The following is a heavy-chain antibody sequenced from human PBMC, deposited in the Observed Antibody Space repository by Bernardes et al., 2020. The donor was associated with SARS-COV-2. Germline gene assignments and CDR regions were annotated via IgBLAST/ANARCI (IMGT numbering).Heavy chain of an antibody. V-gene: IGHV3-23*01. CDR3: AKERFSIPLYEMDV. J-gene: IGHJ6*02. CDR2: ISGSGGKT. Sequence: GGSLRLSCAASGFTFDNHAMSWVRQAPGKGLEWVSSISGSGGKTYHPDSVKGRFSVSRDNSRKILYLQMSSMRVEDTAVYDCAKERFSIPLYEMDVWGPGTTV. D-gene: IGHD2-2*02. CDR1: GFTFDNHA.